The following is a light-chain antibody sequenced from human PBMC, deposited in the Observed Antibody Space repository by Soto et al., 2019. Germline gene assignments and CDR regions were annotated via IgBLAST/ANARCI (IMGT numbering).Light chain of an antibody. CDR3: SSYAGANRV. CDR1: SSDVGANNY. CDR2: EVT. V-gene: IGLV2-8*01. J-gene: IGLJ1*01. Sequence: QSALTQPPSASGSPRQSVTISCTGTSSDVGANNYVSWYQQHSAKAPKLMIYEVTKRPSGVPDRFSGSKSGNTASLTVSGLQAEEEADYYCSSYAGANRVFGTGTKLTVL.